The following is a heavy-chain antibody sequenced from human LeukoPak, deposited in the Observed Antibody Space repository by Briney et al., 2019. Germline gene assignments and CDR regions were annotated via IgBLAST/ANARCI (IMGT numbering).Heavy chain of an antibody. CDR1: GFPFSDHY. D-gene: IGHD1-26*01. Sequence: GGSLRLSCTASGFPFSDHYIDWVRQAPGKGLEWVGRSRPKANDYTTDFAASVRGRFTISRDDSRNLLYLQMNSLKSEDTAVYYCTRVLSIVGATIIDYWGQGTLVTVSS. CDR3: TRVLSIVGATIIDY. CDR2: SRPKANDYTT. V-gene: IGHV3-72*01. J-gene: IGHJ4*02.